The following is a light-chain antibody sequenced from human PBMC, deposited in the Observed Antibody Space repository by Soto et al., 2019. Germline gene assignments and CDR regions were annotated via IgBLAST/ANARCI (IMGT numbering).Light chain of an antibody. J-gene: IGKJ1*01. V-gene: IGKV1-5*03. CDR1: QAIDSW. CDR2: KAS. Sequence: VSSSLVDRVTITCRASQAIDSWLAWYQQKPGKAPKLLIYKASSLESGVPSRFGVSGSETEFTVTIICVQPYDFAAYYIQQDDSYPWSFCEGTKVDIK. CDR3: QQDDSYPWS.